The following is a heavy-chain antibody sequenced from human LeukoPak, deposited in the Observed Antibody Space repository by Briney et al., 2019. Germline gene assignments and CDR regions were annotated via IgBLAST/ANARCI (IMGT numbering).Heavy chain of an antibody. D-gene: IGHD3-9*01. Sequence: SETLSLTCSVSGVSIFSYYWNWIRQPPGKGLEWIGYVHYSGSTNYNPSLKSHVTISVDTSKSQFSLKLSSATAADTAVYYCATGRSIRYFDYWGQGTLLTVSS. CDR2: VHYSGST. CDR3: ATGRSIRYFDY. V-gene: IGHV4-59*08. CDR1: GVSIFSYY. J-gene: IGHJ4*02.